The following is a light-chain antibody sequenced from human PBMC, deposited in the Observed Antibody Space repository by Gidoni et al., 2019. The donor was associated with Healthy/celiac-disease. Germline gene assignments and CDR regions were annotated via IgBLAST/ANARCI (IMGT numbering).Light chain of an antibody. CDR3: QQYNSYSRT. Sequence: DIQMTQSPSTLSASVGDRVTITCRASQSISSWLALYQQKPGKAPKLLIYDASSLESGVPSRFRCSGSGTEFTLTISSLQPDDFATYYCQQYNSYSRTFGQGTKVEIK. CDR1: QSISSW. V-gene: IGKV1-5*01. CDR2: DAS. J-gene: IGKJ1*01.